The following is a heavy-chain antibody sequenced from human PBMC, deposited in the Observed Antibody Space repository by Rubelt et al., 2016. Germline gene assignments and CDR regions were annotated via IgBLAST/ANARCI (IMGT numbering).Heavy chain of an antibody. D-gene: IGHD2-15*01. CDR2: IYYSGST. CDR3: AEYVRVTGSYYFDY. V-gene: IGHV4-59*11. Sequence: QVQLQESGPGLVKPSETLSLTCTVSGGSISSRYWSWIRQPPGKGLEWIGYIYYSGSTNYNTPLMSRVTLSLDTSKNQFSRKLSSVTAAETAVYYCAEYVRVTGSYYFDYWGQGALVTVSS. J-gene: IGHJ4*02. CDR1: GGSISSRY.